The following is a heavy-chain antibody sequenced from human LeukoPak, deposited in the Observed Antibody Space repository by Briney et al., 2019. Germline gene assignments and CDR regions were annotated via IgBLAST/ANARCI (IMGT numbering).Heavy chain of an antibody. Sequence: SETLSLTCTVSGGSISSGSYYWSWIRQPAGKGLEWIGRIYTSGSTNYNPSLKSRVTMSVDTSKNQFSLKLSSVTAADTAVYYCAKDRCSGGSRYSNFDYWGQGTLVTVSS. CDR3: AKDRCSGGSRYSNFDY. CDR1: GGSISSGSYY. CDR2: IYTSGST. D-gene: IGHD2-15*01. J-gene: IGHJ4*02. V-gene: IGHV4-61*02.